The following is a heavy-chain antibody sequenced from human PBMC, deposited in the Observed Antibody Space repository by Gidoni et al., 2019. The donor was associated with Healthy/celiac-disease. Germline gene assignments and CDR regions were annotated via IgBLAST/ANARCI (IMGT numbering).Heavy chain of an antibody. D-gene: IGHD1-26*01. V-gene: IGHV3-48*01. Sequence: EVQLVESGGGLVQPGWSLRLSCAASGFTFSSYSMNWVRQAPGKGLEWVSYISSSSSTIYYADSVKGRFTISRDNAKNSLYLQMNSLRAEDTAVYYCAREGELLDYWGQGTLVTVSS. CDR1: GFTFSSYS. CDR3: AREGELLDY. CDR2: ISSSSSTI. J-gene: IGHJ4*02.